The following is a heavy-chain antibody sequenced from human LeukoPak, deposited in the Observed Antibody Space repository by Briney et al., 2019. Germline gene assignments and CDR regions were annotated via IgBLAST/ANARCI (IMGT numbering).Heavy chain of an antibody. CDR3: ARHQWVPAFDF. CDR1: GDPISGFY. J-gene: IGHJ3*01. Sequence: SETLSLTCIVSGDPISGFYWNWIRQPPGKGRELIGSAHYTGSTNYTPSLKIRVTISIDTSKGQYSLKRSTVTAANTAVYYCARHQWVPAFDFWGQGTMVTVSS. CDR2: AHYTGST. D-gene: IGHD1-26*01. V-gene: IGHV4-59*08.